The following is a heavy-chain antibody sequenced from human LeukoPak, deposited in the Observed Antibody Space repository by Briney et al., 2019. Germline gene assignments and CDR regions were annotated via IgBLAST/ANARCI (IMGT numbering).Heavy chain of an antibody. CDR3: AIAIAVAGTDKEWFDP. CDR1: GGSISSSSYY. J-gene: IGHJ5*02. CDR2: IYYSGST. V-gene: IGHV4-39*01. D-gene: IGHD6-19*01. Sequence: SETLSLTCTVSGGSISSSSYYWGWIRQPPGKGLEWIGSIYYSGSTYYNPSLKSRVTISVDTSKNQFSLKLSSVTAADTAVYYCAIAIAVAGTDKEWFDPWGQGTLVTVSS.